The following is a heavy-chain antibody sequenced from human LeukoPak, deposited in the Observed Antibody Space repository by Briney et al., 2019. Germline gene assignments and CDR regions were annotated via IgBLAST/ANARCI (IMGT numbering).Heavy chain of an antibody. V-gene: IGHV1-69*13. D-gene: IGHD6-6*01. CDR1: GYTFTGYG. Sequence: GASVKVSCKASGYTFTGYGISWVRQAPGQGLEWMGGIIPIFGTANYAQKFQGRVTITADESTSTAYMELSSLRSEDTAVYYCARANQIGAARPFDYWGQGTLVTVSS. CDR3: ARANQIGAARPFDY. J-gene: IGHJ4*02. CDR2: IIPIFGTA.